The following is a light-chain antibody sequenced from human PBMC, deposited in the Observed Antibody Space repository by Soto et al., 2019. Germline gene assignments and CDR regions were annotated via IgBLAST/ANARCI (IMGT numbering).Light chain of an antibody. CDR1: QSVGGF. CDR3: QHRSNWPPMYT. V-gene: IGKV3-11*01. CDR2: DTS. J-gene: IGKJ2*01. Sequence: EIVLTQSPATLSLSPGERATLSCRASQSVGGFLAWYQQKSGQAPRLLIYDTSKRVTGIPARFSGSGSGTDFTLTISILEPEDFAVYHCQHRSNWPPMYTFGQGTKLQIK.